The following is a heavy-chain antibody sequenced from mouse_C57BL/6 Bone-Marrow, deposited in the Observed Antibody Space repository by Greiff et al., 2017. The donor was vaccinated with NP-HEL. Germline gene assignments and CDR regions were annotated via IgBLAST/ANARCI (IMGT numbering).Heavy chain of an antibody. J-gene: IGHJ4*01. CDR3: AKHEGHEKDYYAMEY. CDR1: GFSLTSYG. Sequence: VKLMESGPGLVAPSQSLSITCTVSGFSLTSYGVDWVRQPPGKGLEWLGVIWGGGSTNYNSALMSRLSISKDNSKSQVFLKMNSLQTDDTAMYYSAKHEGHEKDYYAMEYWGQGTSVAVSS. D-gene: IGHD3-1*01. CDR2: IWGGGST. V-gene: IGHV2-9*01.